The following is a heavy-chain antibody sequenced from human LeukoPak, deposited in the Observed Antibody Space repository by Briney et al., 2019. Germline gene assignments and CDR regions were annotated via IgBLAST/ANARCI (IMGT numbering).Heavy chain of an antibody. Sequence: GGSLRLSCAASGFTFSSYAMHWVRQAPGKGLEWVSAISGSGGSTYYADSVTGRFTISRDNSKNTLYLQMNSLRAEDTAVYYCARPIYGSGSYHDAFDIWGQGTMVTVSS. D-gene: IGHD3-10*01. V-gene: IGHV3-23*01. CDR1: GFTFSSYA. CDR3: ARPIYGSGSYHDAFDI. CDR2: ISGSGGST. J-gene: IGHJ3*02.